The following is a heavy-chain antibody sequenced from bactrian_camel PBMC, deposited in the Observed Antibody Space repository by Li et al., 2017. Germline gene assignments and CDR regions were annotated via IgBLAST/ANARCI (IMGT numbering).Heavy chain of an antibody. D-gene: IGHD5*01. J-gene: IGHJ6*01. CDR1: GHSRGSNC. CDR2: IRRSGGET. CDR3: VRRGMGWVHLADFGY. V-gene: IGHV3S55*01. Sequence: HVQLVESGGGSVQAGGSLRLSCKVSGHSRGSNCVGWYRLPPGWAPAEREGIAAIRRSGGETWYAGSVKGRFTISRDNAKNTVYLQMNSLKPEDAAVYYCVRRGMGWVHLADFGYWGQGTQVTVS.